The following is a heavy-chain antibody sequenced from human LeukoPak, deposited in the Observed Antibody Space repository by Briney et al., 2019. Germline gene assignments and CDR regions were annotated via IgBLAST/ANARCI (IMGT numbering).Heavy chain of an antibody. J-gene: IGHJ4*02. CDR3: ARGDRWQQLVRGYFDY. V-gene: IGHV3-64*01. D-gene: IGHD6-13*01. CDR2: ISSNGGST. CDR1: GFTFSSYA. Sequence: PGGSLRLSCAASGFTFSSYAMHWVRQAPGKGLEYVSAISSNGGSTYYANSVKGRFTISRDNSKNTLYLQMGSLRAEDMAVYYCARGDRWQQLVRGYFDYWGQGTLVTVSS.